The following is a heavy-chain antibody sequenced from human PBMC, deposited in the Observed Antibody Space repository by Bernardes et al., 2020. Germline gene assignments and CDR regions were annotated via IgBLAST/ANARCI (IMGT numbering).Heavy chain of an antibody. J-gene: IGHJ3*02. D-gene: IGHD3-16*01. CDR3: ARGGYYDYIWGNISPHAFDI. CDR1: GGSFSGYY. CDR2: INHSGST. V-gene: IGHV4-34*01. Sequence: SETLSLTCAVYGGSFSGYYWSWIRQPPGKGLEWIGEINHSGSTNYNPSLKSRVTISVDTSKNQFSLKLSSVTAADTAVYYCARGGYYDYIWGNISPHAFDIWGQGTMVTVSS.